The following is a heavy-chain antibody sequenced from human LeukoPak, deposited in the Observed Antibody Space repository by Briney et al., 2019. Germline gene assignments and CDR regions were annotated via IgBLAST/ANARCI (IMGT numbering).Heavy chain of an antibody. V-gene: IGHV3-30*02. Sequence: PWGSLRLSCAASGFTFSSYGMHWVRQAPGKGLEWVAFIRYDGSNKYYADSVKGRFTISRDNSKNTLYLQMNSLRAEDTAVYYCARDGGSAMPFDYWGQGTLVTVSS. CDR1: GFTFSSYG. CDR2: IRYDGSNK. CDR3: ARDGGSAMPFDY. D-gene: IGHD2-2*01. J-gene: IGHJ4*02.